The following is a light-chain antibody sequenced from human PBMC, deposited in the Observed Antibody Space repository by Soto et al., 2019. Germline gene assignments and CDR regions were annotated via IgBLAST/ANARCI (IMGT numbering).Light chain of an antibody. V-gene: IGKV3-20*01. CDR2: DAS. CDR1: QSVSSSY. Sequence: ETVLTQSPGTLSLSPGDRATLSCRASQSVSSSYLAWYQQKPGQAPRLLIYDASRRATGIPDRFSGSGSGTDFTLTISRLEPEDFAVYYCQRYNNWPLTFGGGTKVESK. J-gene: IGKJ4*01. CDR3: QRYNNWPLT.